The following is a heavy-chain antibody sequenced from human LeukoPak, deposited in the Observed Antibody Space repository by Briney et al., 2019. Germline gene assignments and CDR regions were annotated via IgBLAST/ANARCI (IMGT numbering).Heavy chain of an antibody. J-gene: IGHJ4*02. CDR1: GFTFSGYE. CDR3: AGDSGAATY. D-gene: IGHD6-25*01. Sequence: GGSLRLSCAASGFTFSGYEMNWVRQAPGKGLEWVSYISSSGSTIYYADSVKGRFTISRDNAKNSLYLQMNSLRAEDTAVYYCAGDSGAATYWGQGTLVTVSS. V-gene: IGHV3-48*03. CDR2: ISSSGSTI.